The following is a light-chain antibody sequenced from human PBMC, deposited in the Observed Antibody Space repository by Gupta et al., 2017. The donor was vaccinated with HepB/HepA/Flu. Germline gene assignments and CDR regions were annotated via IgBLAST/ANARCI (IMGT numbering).Light chain of an antibody. CDR3: AAWDNSLSGYV. J-gene: IGLJ1*01. V-gene: IGLV1-47*02. CDR1: SSNVGRDN. CDR2: NDD. Sequence: QSVLTQPPSASGTPGQRVTISCSGSSSNVGRDNVYWYQQLPGTAPKLLIYNDDQRPSGVPDRFSGSKPGTSASLAISGLRSEDEADYYCAAWDNSLSGYVFGTGTGVTVL.